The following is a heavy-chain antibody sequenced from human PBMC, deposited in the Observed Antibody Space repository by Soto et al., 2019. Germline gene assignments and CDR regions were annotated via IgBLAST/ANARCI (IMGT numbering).Heavy chain of an antibody. CDR2: ISKDGSVK. CDR3: TGEVASGY. Sequence: QVQLVESGGGVVQPGRSLRLSCAASGFTFSSYGMHWVRQAPGKGLEWVAVISKDGSVKYYADSVKGRFTISRDNSQNKLYLQMNSLGAEDTAVYYCTGEVASGYWGQGTLVTVSS. J-gene: IGHJ4*02. CDR1: GFTFSSYG. D-gene: IGHD2-8*02. V-gene: IGHV3-30*03.